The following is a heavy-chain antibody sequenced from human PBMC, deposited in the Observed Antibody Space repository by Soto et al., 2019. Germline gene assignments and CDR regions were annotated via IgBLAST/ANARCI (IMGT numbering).Heavy chain of an antibody. CDR1: GDFVNSGSDY. CDR3: ARDNRAADFWRDKDYGLDV. J-gene: IGHJ6*02. Sequence: SETLSLTCTVSGDFVNSGSDYWTWLRQPPGKGLEWIGYVHRSVNANYNPSLKSRVTIVLDTSKNRLSLRLESVTAADTAVYFCARDNRAADFWRDKDYGLDVWGQGTTVTVSS. V-gene: IGHV4-61*01. CDR2: VHRSVNA. D-gene: IGHD3-3*01.